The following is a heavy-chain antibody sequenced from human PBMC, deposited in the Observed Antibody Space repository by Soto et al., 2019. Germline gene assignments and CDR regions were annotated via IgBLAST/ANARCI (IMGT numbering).Heavy chain of an antibody. CDR1: GGSISSYS. CDR2: IYYSGRT. V-gene: IGHV4-59*01. D-gene: IGHD3-9*01. Sequence: SETLSLTCTVSGGSISSYSWSWIRRPPGKGLQWIGYIYYSGRTNYNPSLKSRVIISVDTSKKQISLMLSSVTAADSAVYYCASGGWTYDILTGYYLWGQGTMVTVSS. J-gene: IGHJ3*01. CDR3: ASGGWTYDILTGYYL.